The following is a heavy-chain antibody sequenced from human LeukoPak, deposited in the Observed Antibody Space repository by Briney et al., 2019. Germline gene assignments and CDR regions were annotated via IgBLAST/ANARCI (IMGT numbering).Heavy chain of an antibody. CDR3: ARDSYYDILTGYYNY. D-gene: IGHD3-9*01. CDR2: IKQDGSEK. J-gene: IGHJ4*02. V-gene: IGHV3-7*01. Sequence: GGSLRPSCAASGFTFSSYWMSWVRQAPGKGLEWVANIKQDGSEKYYVDSVRRRFTISRDNAKISLYLQMNSLRAEDTAVYYCARDSYYDILTGYYNYWGQGTLVTVSS. CDR1: GFTFSSYW.